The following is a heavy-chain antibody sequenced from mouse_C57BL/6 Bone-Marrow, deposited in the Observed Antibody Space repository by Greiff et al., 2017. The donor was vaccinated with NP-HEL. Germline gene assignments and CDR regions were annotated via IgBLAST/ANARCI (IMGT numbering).Heavy chain of an antibody. CDR1: GFSLTSYG. CDR2: IWAGGST. D-gene: IGHD2-4*01. J-gene: IGHJ3*01. CDR3: ARAYYDFPGFAY. Sequence: VQLQESGPGLVAPSQSLSITCTVSGFSLTSYGVHWVRQPPGKGLEWLGVIWAGGSTNYNSALMSRLSISKDNSKSQVFLKMNSLQTDDTAMYYCARAYYDFPGFAYWGQGTLVTVST. V-gene: IGHV2-9*02.